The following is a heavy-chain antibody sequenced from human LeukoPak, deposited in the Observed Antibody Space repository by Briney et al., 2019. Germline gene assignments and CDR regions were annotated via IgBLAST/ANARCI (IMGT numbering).Heavy chain of an antibody. CDR3: ARDPTGYPNWFDS. J-gene: IGHJ5*01. V-gene: IGHV3-23*01. Sequence: GGSLRLSCAASGFTVSNYVMTWVRQAPGKGLEWVSSIGGSGEATYYADTAKGRFTISRDSSKSSLYLQMDSLRAEDTAVYYCARDPTGYPNWFDSWGQGTLVTVSS. CDR2: IGGSGEAT. CDR1: GFTVSNYV. D-gene: IGHD4-17*01.